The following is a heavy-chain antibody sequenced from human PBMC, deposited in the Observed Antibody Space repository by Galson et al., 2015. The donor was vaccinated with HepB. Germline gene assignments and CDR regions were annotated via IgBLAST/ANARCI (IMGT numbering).Heavy chain of an antibody. J-gene: IGHJ6*02. CDR2: VYYSGVT. D-gene: IGHD3-16*02. CDR3: ARALGGSYFYGLDV. CDR1: GASTTSSSYY. Sequence: ETLSLTCTVSGASTTSSSYYWNWIRQSPGKGLEWIGSVYYSGVTYYNPSLRGRVTISVDTSKNQFSLRVNSVTAADTALYYCARALGGSYFYGLDVWGQGTTVAVSS. V-gene: IGHV4-39*01.